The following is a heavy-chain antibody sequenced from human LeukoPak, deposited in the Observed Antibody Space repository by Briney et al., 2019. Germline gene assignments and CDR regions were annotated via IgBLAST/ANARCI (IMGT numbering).Heavy chain of an antibody. J-gene: IGHJ4*02. V-gene: IGHV5-51*01. Sequence: SGESLEISCRFSGFDFTRDWIGWVRLMPGKGLEWMGIIFPDDSDTRYSPSFQGQVTLSADKSISTAYLQWSSLKASDTAIYYCARRDPTTVTAFDYWGQGTLVTVSS. CDR2: IFPDDSDT. CDR3: ARRDPTTVTAFDY. CDR1: GFDFTRDW. D-gene: IGHD4-17*01.